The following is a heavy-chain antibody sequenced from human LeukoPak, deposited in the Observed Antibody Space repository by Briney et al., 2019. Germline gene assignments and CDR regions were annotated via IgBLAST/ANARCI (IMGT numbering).Heavy chain of an antibody. Sequence: SVKVSCKASGGTFSSYAISWVRQAPGQGLEWMGGIIPIFGTANYAQKFQGRVTITADESTSTAYMELSSLRSEDTAVCYCARDRPTYDYVWGSYRYTVDYWGQGTLVTVSS. CDR1: GGTFSSYA. V-gene: IGHV1-69*13. J-gene: IGHJ4*02. D-gene: IGHD3-16*02. CDR2: IIPIFGTA. CDR3: ARDRPTYDYVWGSYRYTVDY.